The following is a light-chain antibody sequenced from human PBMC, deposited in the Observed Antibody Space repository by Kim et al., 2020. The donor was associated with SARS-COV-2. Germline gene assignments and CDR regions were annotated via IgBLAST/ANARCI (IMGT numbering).Light chain of an antibody. J-gene: IGLJ3*02. CDR1: SLRKYY. CDR3: NSRDSSGNHLV. Sequence: AVGQTVRITCQGDSLRKYYATWYQQNPGQAPVLVIYGKNNRPSGIPDRFSGSSSGNTASLTITGAQAEDEADYCCNSRDSSGNHLVFGGGTKLTVL. V-gene: IGLV3-19*01. CDR2: GKN.